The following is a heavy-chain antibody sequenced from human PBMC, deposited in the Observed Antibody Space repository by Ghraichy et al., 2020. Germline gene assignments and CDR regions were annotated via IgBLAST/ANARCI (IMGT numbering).Heavy chain of an antibody. Sequence: GSLRLSCAASGFTLSNYWMHWVRQAPGKGLVWVSRIKSDGSNTIYADSVKGRFTVSRDNAKNTLYLQMNSLRGEDTAVYYCAREYCRGGSCFFGTGGSHFDYWGQGNLVTVSS. CDR3: AREYCRGGSCFFGTGGSHFDY. CDR2: IKSDGSNT. J-gene: IGHJ4*02. D-gene: IGHD2-15*01. V-gene: IGHV3-74*01. CDR1: GFTLSNYW.